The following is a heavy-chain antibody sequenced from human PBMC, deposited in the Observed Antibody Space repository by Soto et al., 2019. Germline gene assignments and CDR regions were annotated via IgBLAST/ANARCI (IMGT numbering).Heavy chain of an antibody. CDR1: GGTFSSYT. Sequence: QVQLVQSGAEVKKPGSSVKVSCKASGGTFSSYTISWVRQAPGQGLEWMGRIIPILGIANYAQKFQGRVTITADKSTSTADMELSSLRSEDTAVYYCARDSRYCSGGSCYSVFDYWGQGTMVTVSS. CDR3: ARDSRYCSGGSCYSVFDY. J-gene: IGHJ4*02. CDR2: IIPILGIA. D-gene: IGHD2-15*01. V-gene: IGHV1-69*08.